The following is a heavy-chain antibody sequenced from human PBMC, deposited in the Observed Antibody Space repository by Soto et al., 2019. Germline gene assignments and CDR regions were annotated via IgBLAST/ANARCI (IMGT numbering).Heavy chain of an antibody. Sequence: SETLSLTCTVSGGSISSYYWSWIRQPPGKGLEWIGYIYYSGSTNYNPPLKSRVTISVDTSKNQFSLKLGSVTAADTAVYYCARTRIWVMDVWGKGTTVTVSS. J-gene: IGHJ6*04. CDR3: ARTRIWVMDV. V-gene: IGHV4-59*01. CDR1: GGSISSYY. D-gene: IGHD2-15*01. CDR2: IYYSGST.